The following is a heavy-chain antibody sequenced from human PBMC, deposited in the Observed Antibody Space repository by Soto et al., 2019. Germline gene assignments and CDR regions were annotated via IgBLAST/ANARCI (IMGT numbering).Heavy chain of an antibody. D-gene: IGHD2-15*01. CDR1: GFTFSGSA. V-gene: IGHV3-73*01. J-gene: IGHJ3*02. CDR3: TRPDCSGGSCYRRHAFDI. CDR2: IRSKANSYAT. Sequence: GGSLRLSWAASGFTFSGSAMHWVRQASGKGLEWVGRIRSKANSYATAYAASVKGRFTISREDSKNTAYLQMNSLKTEDTAVYYCTRPDCSGGSCYRRHAFDIWGQGTMVTVSS.